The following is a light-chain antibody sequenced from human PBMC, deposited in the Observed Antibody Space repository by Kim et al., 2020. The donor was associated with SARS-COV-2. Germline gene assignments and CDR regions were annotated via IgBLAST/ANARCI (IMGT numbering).Light chain of an antibody. J-gene: IGKJ1*01. CDR3: QLRSNWPPWT. CDR1: QNVRTY. Sequence: EIVLTQSPATLSSSPGERVTLSCRASQNVRTYLAWYQQKAGQAPRLLIYYASNRATGIPARFSGSGSGTDFTLTISSLEPEDSAIYYCQLRSNWPPWTFGQGTKLEI. CDR2: YAS. V-gene: IGKV3-11*01.